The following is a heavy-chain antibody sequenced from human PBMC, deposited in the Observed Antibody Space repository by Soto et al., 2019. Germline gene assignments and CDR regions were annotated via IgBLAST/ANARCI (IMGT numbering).Heavy chain of an antibody. CDR3: ARDIVATIGGFDY. V-gene: IGHV3-7*01. CDR2: IKTDGSEK. D-gene: IGHD5-12*01. J-gene: IGHJ4*02. CDR1: GFTFSSYW. Sequence: GGSLRLFCAVSGFTFSSYWISWVRKAQGKGLEWLANIKTDGSEKYYVDSVKGRFTISRDNARNSLYLQMNSLRAEDTAVYYCARDIVATIGGFDYWGRGALVTVSS.